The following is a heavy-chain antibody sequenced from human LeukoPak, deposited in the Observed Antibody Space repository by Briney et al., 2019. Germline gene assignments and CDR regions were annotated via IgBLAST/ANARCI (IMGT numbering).Heavy chain of an antibody. V-gene: IGHV1-46*01. D-gene: IGHD2-8*01. J-gene: IGHJ4*02. CDR2: INPSGGST. CDR1: GYTFTSYY. Sequence: ASVKVFCKASGYTFTSYYMHWVRQAPGQGLEWMGIINPSGGSTSYAQKFQGRVTMTRDMSTSTVYMELSSLRSEDTAVYYCAREMVCTNGVCYGGPFDYWGQGTLVTVSS. CDR3: AREMVCTNGVCYGGPFDY.